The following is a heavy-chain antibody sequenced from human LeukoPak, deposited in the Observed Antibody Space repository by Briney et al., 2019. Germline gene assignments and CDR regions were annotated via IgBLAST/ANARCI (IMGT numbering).Heavy chain of an antibody. D-gene: IGHD6-19*01. CDR2: INHSGSA. CDR3: ARSAGYSSA. Sequence: SETLSLTCAVYGGSFSGYYWSWIRQPPGKGLEWIGEINHSGSANYNSSLKSRVTLSIDTSKNQSPLILSSVTAADTAVYYCARSAGYSSAWGQGTRVTVSS. CDR1: GGSFSGYY. J-gene: IGHJ5*02. V-gene: IGHV4-34*01.